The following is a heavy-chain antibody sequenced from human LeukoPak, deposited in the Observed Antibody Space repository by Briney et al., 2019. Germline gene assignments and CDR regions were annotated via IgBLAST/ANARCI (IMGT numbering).Heavy chain of an antibody. D-gene: IGHD3-3*01. Sequence: GGSLRLSCAASGFTFSSYSMNWVRQAPGKGLEWLSSISSSSSYIYYADSVKGRFTISRDNAKNSLYLQMNSLRAEDTAVYYCARRGDQRFLEWLPAGDYYYMDVWGKGTTVTVSS. J-gene: IGHJ6*03. CDR3: ARRGDQRFLEWLPAGDYYYMDV. V-gene: IGHV3-21*01. CDR1: GFTFSSYS. CDR2: ISSSSSYI.